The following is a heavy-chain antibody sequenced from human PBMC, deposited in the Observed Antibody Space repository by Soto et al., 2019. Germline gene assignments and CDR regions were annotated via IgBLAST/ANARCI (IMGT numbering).Heavy chain of an antibody. V-gene: IGHV3-7*01. CDR2: INQDGSEK. CDR1: RFTFSTYW. J-gene: IGHJ6*02. CDR3: AGGNALDV. Sequence: GGSLRLSCAASRFTFSTYWMTWVRQAPGKGLEWVANINQDGSEKYYMDSVKGRFTISRDNAKNSLYLQMTSLRAEDTAVYHCAGGNALDVWGQGTTVTVSS.